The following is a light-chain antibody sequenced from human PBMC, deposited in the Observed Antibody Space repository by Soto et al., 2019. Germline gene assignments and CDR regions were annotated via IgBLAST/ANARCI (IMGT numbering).Light chain of an antibody. CDR1: QSLSSNY. J-gene: IGKJ1*01. CDR3: QQYGSSPGT. CDR2: DTS. Sequence: EIVLTQSPGTLSFSPGERATLSCRASQSLSSNYLAWYQQKPGQAPSLLIYDTSTRATGVPDRFSGSGSGTDFALTISRVEPEDFAIYFCQQYGSSPGTFGQGTKVDI. V-gene: IGKV3-20*01.